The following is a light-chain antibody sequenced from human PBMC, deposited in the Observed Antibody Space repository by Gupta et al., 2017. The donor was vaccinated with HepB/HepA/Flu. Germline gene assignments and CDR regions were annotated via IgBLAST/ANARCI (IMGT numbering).Light chain of an antibody. Sequence: QMAQSQSSLTVSVGDRVTITYRASQGSSNYLAWYQQKTGKVPRLLIYAASTWQSGVPYRFSGSGSGTDFTLTISRLQPEDVAAYFCQKYNSSPGTFGQGTKVEIK. CDR1: QGSSNY. CDR2: AAS. J-gene: IGKJ1*01. CDR3: QKYNSSPGT. V-gene: IGKV1-27*01.